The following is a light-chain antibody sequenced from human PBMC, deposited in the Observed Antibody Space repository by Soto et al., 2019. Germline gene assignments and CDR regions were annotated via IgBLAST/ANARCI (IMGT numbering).Light chain of an antibody. J-gene: IGLJ1*01. CDR1: KNDIGVYDF. CDR2: EVV. V-gene: IGLV2-8*01. Sequence: QSVLTQPPSASGSPGQLVTISCTGTKNDIGVYDFVSWYQHHPGKAPRLIIYEVVQRPSGVPDRFPGSKSGNTASLTVSGLQAADEADYFCKSYAGSNTYVFGSGTKVTVL. CDR3: KSYAGSNTYV.